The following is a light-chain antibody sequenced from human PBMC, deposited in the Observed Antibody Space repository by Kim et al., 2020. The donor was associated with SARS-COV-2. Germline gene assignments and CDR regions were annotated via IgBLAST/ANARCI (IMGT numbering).Light chain of an antibody. V-gene: IGKV3-15*01. Sequence: VSPGERATLSCRSSQSFTSKLAWCQQKPGRAPRLLIYGTSTRATGIPARFSGSGSGTEFTLTISSLQSEDFAVYYCQQYYSWPLTFGGGTKVDIK. CDR2: GTS. CDR1: QSFTSK. J-gene: IGKJ4*01. CDR3: QQYYSWPLT.